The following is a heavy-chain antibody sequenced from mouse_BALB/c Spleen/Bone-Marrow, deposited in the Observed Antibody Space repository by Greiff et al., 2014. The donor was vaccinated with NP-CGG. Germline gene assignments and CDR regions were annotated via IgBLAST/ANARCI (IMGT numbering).Heavy chain of an antibody. J-gene: IGHJ3*01. CDR2: IDPASGNT. V-gene: IGHV14-3*02. CDR1: GFNIKDTF. Sequence: VQLKESGADLVKPGASVKLSCTTSGFNIKDTFMHWVKQSPEQGLEWIGRIDPASGNTKYDPKFQGKATITADTSSNKVSLQLSGLTSEDTAVYYCAHDAPFTYWGQGTLVTVSA. CDR3: AHDAPFTY. D-gene: IGHD2-3*01.